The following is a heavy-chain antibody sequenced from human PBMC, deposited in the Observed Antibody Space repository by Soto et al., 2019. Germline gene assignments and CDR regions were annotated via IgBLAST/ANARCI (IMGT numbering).Heavy chain of an antibody. Sequence: GASVKVSCKAPGGTFSSYAISWVRQAPGQGLEWMGGIIPIFGTANYAQKFQGRVTITADESTSTAYMELSSLRSEDTAVYYCARDTGDGTFDFWGQGTLVTVSS. V-gene: IGHV1-69*13. CDR2: IIPIFGTA. CDR3: ARDTGDGTFDF. J-gene: IGHJ4*02. CDR1: GGTFSSYA. D-gene: IGHD7-27*01.